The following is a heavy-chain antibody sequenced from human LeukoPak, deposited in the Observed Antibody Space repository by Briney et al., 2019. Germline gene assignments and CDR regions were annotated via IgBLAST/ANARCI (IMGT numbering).Heavy chain of an antibody. V-gene: IGHV4-34*01. J-gene: IGHJ4*02. Sequence: SETLSLTCAVYGGSFSGYYWSWIRQPPWKGLEWIGEINHSGSTNYNPSLKSRVTISVDTSKNQFSLKLSSVTAADTAVYYCARKLGIFTVTTAFDYWGQGTLVTVSS. CDR3: ARKLGIFTVTTAFDY. CDR1: GGSFSGYY. D-gene: IGHD4-17*01. CDR2: INHSGST.